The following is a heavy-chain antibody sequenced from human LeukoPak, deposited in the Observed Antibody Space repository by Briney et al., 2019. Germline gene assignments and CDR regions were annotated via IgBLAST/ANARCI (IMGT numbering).Heavy chain of an antibody. D-gene: IGHD2-21*02. CDR3: AKDRARVTASTDY. CDR1: GFTFSSYG. J-gene: IGHJ4*02. Sequence: GGSLRLSCAASGFTFSSYGMHWVRQAPGKGLEWVAFIRYDGSNKYYADSVKGRFTISRDNSKNTLYLQMNSLRAEDTAVYYCAKDRARVTASTDYWGQGTLVTVSS. CDR2: IRYDGSNK. V-gene: IGHV3-30*02.